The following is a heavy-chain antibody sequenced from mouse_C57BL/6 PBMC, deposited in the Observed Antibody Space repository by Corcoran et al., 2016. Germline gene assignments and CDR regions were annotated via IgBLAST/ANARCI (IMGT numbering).Heavy chain of an antibody. Sequence: QIQLVQSGPELKKPGETVKISCKASGYTFTTYGMSWVKQAPGKGLKWMGWINTYSGVPTYADDFKGRFAFSLEISASTAYLQINNLKNEDTATYFCARVWSLYAMDYWGQGTSVTVSS. V-gene: IGHV9-3*01. CDR3: ARVWSLYAMDY. J-gene: IGHJ4*01. CDR2: INTYSGVP. D-gene: IGHD2-10*02. CDR1: GYTFTTYG.